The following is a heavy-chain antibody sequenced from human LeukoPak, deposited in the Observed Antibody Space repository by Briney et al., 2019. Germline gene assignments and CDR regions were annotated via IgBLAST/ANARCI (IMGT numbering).Heavy chain of an antibody. V-gene: IGHV1-2*02. Sequence: GASVKVSCKASGYTFTGYYMHWVRQAPGQGLEWMGWINPNSGGTNYAQKFQGRVTMTRDTSISTAYMELSRQRSDDTAVYYCASLHDYGDYLDDYWGQGTLVTVSS. CDR3: ASLHDYGDYLDDY. CDR2: INPNSGGT. CDR1: GYTFTGYY. D-gene: IGHD4-17*01. J-gene: IGHJ4*02.